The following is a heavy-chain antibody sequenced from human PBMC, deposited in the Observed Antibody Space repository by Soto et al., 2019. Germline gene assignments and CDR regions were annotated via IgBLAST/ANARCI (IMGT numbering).Heavy chain of an antibody. D-gene: IGHD1-26*01. CDR3: ARVRVGDELLSHFDS. V-gene: IGHV1-69*06. CDR2: IMPIYGKS. CDR1: GGTFSSFI. Sequence: RASVKVSCKASGGTFSSFIISWVRQAPGQGLEWVGGIMPIYGKSHYAQKFQGRVTITADKSTSTAYMELSSLRSEDTAVYYCARVRVGDELLSHFDSWGQRTLVTVSS. J-gene: IGHJ4*02.